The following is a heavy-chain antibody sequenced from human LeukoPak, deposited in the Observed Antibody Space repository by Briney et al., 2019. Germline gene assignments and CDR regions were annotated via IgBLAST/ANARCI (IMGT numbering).Heavy chain of an antibody. J-gene: IGHJ4*02. V-gene: IGHV4-39*07. CDR3: ARVTFYDFWSGYHFDY. D-gene: IGHD3-3*01. CDR2: IYYSGST. CDR1: GGSIGSSSYY. Sequence: SETLSLTCTVSGGSIGSSSYYWGWIRQPPGKGLEWIGSIYYSGSTYYNPSLKSRVTISVDTSKNQFSLKLSSVTAADTAVYYCARVTFYDFWSGYHFDYWGQGTLVTVSS.